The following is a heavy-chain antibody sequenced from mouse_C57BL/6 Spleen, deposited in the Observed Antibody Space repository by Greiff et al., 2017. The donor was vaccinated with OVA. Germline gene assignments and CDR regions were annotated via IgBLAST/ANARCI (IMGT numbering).Heavy chain of an antibody. CDR3: ASPYYGSSAWFAY. J-gene: IGHJ3*01. Sequence: EVQRVESGGGLVKPGGSLKLSCAASGFTFSDYGMHWVRQAPEKGLEWVAYISSGSSTIYYADTVKGRFTISRDNAKNTLFLQMTSLRSEDTAMYYCASPYYGSSAWFAYWGRGTLVTVSA. CDR2: ISSGSSTI. D-gene: IGHD1-1*01. CDR1: GFTFSDYG. V-gene: IGHV5-17*01.